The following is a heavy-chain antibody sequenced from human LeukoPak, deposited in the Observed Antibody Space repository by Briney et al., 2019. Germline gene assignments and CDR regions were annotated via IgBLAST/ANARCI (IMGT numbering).Heavy chain of an antibody. CDR2: MIPIFGTA. CDR1: GYTFTSYG. CDR3: AASIAARPYYPLGSY. J-gene: IGHJ4*02. V-gene: IGHV1-69*13. D-gene: IGHD6-6*01. Sequence: GASVKVSCKASGYTFTSYGISWVRQAPGRGLEWMGGMIPIFGTANYAQKFQGRVTITADESTSTAYMELSSLRSEDTAVYYCAASIAARPYYPLGSYWGQGTLVTVSS.